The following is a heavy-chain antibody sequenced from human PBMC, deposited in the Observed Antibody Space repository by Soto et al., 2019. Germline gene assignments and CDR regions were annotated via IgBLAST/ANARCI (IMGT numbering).Heavy chain of an antibody. V-gene: IGHV1-2*02. CDR2: INPNSGGT. J-gene: IGHJ6*02. CDR1: GYTFTGYY. D-gene: IGHD3-3*01. CDR3: AGDQYWYDFWSGYYPGDYYYGMDV. Sequence: ASVKVSCKASGYTFTGYYMHWVRQAPGQGLEWMGWINPNSGGTNYAQKFQGRVTMTRDTSISTAYMELSRLIADDTAVYYCAGDQYWYDFWSGYYPGDYYYGMDVWGQGTTVTVSS.